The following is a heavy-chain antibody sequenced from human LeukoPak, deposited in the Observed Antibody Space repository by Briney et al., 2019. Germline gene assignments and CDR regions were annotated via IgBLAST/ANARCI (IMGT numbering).Heavy chain of an antibody. CDR3: ARGSGGYWYFDL. J-gene: IGHJ2*01. V-gene: IGHV4-4*02. CDR2: IYHSGST. D-gene: IGHD6-19*01. CDR1: GGSITQTNY. Sequence: NPSETLSLTCDVSGGSITQTNYWTWVRPPPGKGLEWIGEIYHSGSTNYNPSLKSRVTISVDKSKNQFSLKLSSVTAADTAVYYCARGSGGYWYFDLWGRGTLVTVSS.